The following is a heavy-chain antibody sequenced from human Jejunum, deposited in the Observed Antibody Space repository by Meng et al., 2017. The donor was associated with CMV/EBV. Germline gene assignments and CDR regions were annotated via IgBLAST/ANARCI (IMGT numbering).Heavy chain of an antibody. CDR3: ARAVPSHRYYNRDV. J-gene: IGHJ6*02. CDR1: VGSITNYY. Sequence: SVGSITNYYWSWIRQPPGKGLEWIGYASHSGSTNYNPSLKSRVTMSVDTSKRQFSLKLNSVTVADTAVYYCARAVPSHRYYNRDVWGQGTTVTVSS. CDR2: ASHSGST. V-gene: IGHV4-59*12.